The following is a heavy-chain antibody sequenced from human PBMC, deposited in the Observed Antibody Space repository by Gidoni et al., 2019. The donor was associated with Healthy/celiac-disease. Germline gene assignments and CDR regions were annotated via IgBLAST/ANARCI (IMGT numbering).Heavy chain of an antibody. CDR2: ISSSSSTI. Sequence: EVQLVESGGGLVQPGGSLRLSCAASGFTFSSYSMNWVRQAPGKGLEWVSYISSSSSTIYYADSVKGRFTISRDNAKNSLYLQMNSLRAEDTAVYYCARQGSNDAFDIWGQGTMVTVSS. CDR3: ARQGSNDAFDI. J-gene: IGHJ3*02. D-gene: IGHD3-10*01. V-gene: IGHV3-48*04. CDR1: GFTFSSYS.